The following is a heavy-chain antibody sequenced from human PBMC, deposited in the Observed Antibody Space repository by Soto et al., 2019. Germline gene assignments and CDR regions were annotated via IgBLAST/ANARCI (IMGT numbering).Heavy chain of an antibody. J-gene: IGHJ6*03. V-gene: IGHV3-21*01. CDR1: GFTFSSYS. CDR2: ISSSSSYI. D-gene: IGHD2-15*01. Sequence: GGSLRLSCAASGFTFSSYSMNWVRQAPGKGLEWVSSISSSSSYIYYADSVKGRFTISRDNAKNSLYLQMNSLRAEDTAVYYCARVASEGVVVAATLLYYYYYMDVWGQGTTVTVSS. CDR3: ARVASEGVVVAATLLYYYYYMDV.